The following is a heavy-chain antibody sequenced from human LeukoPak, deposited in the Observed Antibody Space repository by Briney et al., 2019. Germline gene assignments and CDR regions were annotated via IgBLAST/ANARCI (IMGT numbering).Heavy chain of an antibody. J-gene: IGHJ4*02. D-gene: IGHD3-3*01. V-gene: IGHV4-34*01. CDR2: INHSGST. Sequence: SETLSLTCTVSGGSISSYYWSWIRQPPGKGLEWIGEINHSGSTNYNPSLKSRVTISVDTSKNQFSLKLSSVTAADTAVYYCARWLLRRGTFDYWGQGTLVTVSS. CDR1: GGSISSYY. CDR3: ARWLLRRGTFDY.